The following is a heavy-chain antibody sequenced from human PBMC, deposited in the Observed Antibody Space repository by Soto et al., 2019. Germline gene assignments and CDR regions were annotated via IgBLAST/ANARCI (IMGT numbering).Heavy chain of an antibody. CDR1: GFTFSSYA. CDR3: AKKNPDYDFWSGYYPDYYYGMDV. Sequence: EVQLLESGGGLVQPGGSLRLSCAASGFTFSSYAMSWVRQAPGKGLEWVSAISGSGGSTYYADSVKGRFTISRDNSKNTLYLQMNSLGAEDTAVYYCAKKNPDYDFWSGYYPDYYYGMDVWGQGTTVTVSS. CDR2: ISGSGGST. V-gene: IGHV3-23*01. D-gene: IGHD3-3*01. J-gene: IGHJ6*02.